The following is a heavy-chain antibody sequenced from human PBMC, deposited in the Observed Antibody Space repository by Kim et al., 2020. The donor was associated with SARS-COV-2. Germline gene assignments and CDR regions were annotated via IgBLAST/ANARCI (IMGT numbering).Heavy chain of an antibody. Sequence: PVKGRFTISRDDSKNTLYLQMNSLKTEDTAVYYCTLTYYYDSSGYYIFDYWGQGTLVTVSS. CDR3: TLTYYYDSSGYYIFDY. D-gene: IGHD3-22*01. V-gene: IGHV3-15*01. J-gene: IGHJ4*02.